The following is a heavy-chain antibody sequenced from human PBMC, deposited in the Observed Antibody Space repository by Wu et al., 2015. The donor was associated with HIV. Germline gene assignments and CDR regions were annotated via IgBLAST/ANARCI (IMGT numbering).Heavy chain of an antibody. V-gene: IGHV1-69*12. D-gene: IGHD3-10*01. J-gene: IGHJ5*02. CDR1: GGTFSSYI. Sequence: QVQLVQSGAEVKKPGSSVKVSCKASGGTFSSYIFSWVRQAPGQGLEWMGGSTPMFGTAKYAQKFQGRVTITADESTSTAYMELSSLRFEDTAVYYCAREITMVIDLPTKEINNWFRPVGHGNPGHRLF. CDR3: AREITMVIDLPTKEINNWFRP. CDR2: STPMFGTA.